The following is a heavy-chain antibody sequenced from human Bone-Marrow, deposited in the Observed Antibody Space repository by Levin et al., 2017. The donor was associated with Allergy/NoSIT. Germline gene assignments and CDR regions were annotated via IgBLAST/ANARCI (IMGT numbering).Heavy chain of an antibody. CDR3: AKPGGDSRNYYAMDV. CDR1: GSTFSIYG. J-gene: IGHJ6*02. Sequence: SCAVSGSTFSIYGMNWVRQAPGKGLEWVSVISGSGGSRKYAESVKGRFTVSRDNSKNTLYLLMTSLRAEDTATYYCAKPGGDSRNYYAMDVWGQGTTVTVSS. D-gene: IGHD2-21*02. V-gene: IGHV3-23*01. CDR2: ISGSGGSR.